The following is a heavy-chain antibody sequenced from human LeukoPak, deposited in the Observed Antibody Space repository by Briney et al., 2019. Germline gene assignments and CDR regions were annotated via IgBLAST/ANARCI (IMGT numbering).Heavy chain of an antibody. CDR3: ARDGGG. Sequence: RQPPGKGLEWIGEINHSGSTNYNPSLKSRVTISVDTSKNQFSLKLSSVTAADTAVYYCARDGGGWGQGTLVTVSS. D-gene: IGHD1-26*01. J-gene: IGHJ4*02. V-gene: IGHV4-34*01. CDR2: INHSGST.